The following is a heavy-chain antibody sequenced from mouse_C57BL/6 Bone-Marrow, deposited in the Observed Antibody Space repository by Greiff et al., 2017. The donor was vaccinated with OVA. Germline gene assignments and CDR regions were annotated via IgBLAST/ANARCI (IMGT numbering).Heavy chain of an antibody. Sequence: EVQVVESGGGLVQPGGSLSLSCAASGFTFTDYYMSWVRQPPGKALEWLGFIRNKANGYTTEYSASVKGRFTISRDNSQSILYLQMNALRAEDSATYYCARYNDTGSLAYWGQGTLVTVSA. J-gene: IGHJ3*01. V-gene: IGHV7-3*01. CDR2: IRNKANGYTT. D-gene: IGHD3-1*01. CDR1: GFTFTDYY. CDR3: ARYNDTGSLAY.